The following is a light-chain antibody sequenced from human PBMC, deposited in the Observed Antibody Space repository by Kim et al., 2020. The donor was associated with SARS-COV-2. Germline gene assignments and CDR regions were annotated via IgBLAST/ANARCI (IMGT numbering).Light chain of an antibody. Sequence: SVGDRVTITCRASQRISNFLAWYQQKPGKAHRLLIYAASTLQSGVPSRFSGSGSGTDFTLTISRLQPEDVATYYCQKYNSAPPLTFGGGTKVDIK. CDR1: QRISNF. J-gene: IGKJ4*01. V-gene: IGKV1-27*01. CDR2: AAS. CDR3: QKYNSAPPLT.